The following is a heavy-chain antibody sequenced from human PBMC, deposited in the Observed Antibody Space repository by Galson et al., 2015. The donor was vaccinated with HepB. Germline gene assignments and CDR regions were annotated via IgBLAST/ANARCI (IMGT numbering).Heavy chain of an antibody. J-gene: IGHJ3*02. V-gene: IGHV3-30*04. CDR3: ARVFRGVGGAFDI. Sequence: SLRLSCAASGFTFSSYAMHWVRQAPGKGLEWVAVISYDGSNKYYADSVKGRFTISRDNSKNTLYLQMNSLRAEDTAVYYCARVFRGVGGAFDIWGQGTMVTVSS. CDR1: GFTFSSYA. D-gene: IGHD3-16*01. CDR2: ISYDGSNK.